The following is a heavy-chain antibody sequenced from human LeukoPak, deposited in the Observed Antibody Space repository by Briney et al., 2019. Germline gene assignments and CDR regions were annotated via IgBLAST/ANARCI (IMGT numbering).Heavy chain of an antibody. D-gene: IGHD6-13*01. CDR1: GFTFSSYG. V-gene: IGHV3-30*18. J-gene: IGHJ4*02. CDR2: ISYDGSNK. Sequence: GGSLRLSCAASGFTFSSYGMHWVRQAPGKGLEWVAVISYDGSNKYYADSVRGRFTISRDNSKNTLYLQMNSLRAEDTAVYYCAKDTTAAGMDYWGQGTLVTVSS. CDR3: AKDTTAAGMDY.